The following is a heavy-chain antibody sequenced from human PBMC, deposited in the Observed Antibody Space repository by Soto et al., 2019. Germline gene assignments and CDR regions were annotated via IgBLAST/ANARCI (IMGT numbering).Heavy chain of an antibody. CDR3: ARFKGRCIQFYYNHDMNV. Sequence: QVQLVQSGAEVKKPGASVKVSCKASGYTFTSYDINWVRQATGQGLEWMGWMNPNSGNTGYAQKFQGRVTMTRNTSISTAYMELSSLRSADTAVYYSARFKGRCIQFYYNHDMNVWGQGKTETVS. CDR1: GYTFTSYD. J-gene: IGHJ6*02. V-gene: IGHV1-8*01. D-gene: IGHD1-1*01. CDR2: MNPNSGNT.